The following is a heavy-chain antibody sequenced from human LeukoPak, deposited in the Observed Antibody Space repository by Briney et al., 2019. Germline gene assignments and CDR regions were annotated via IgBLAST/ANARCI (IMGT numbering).Heavy chain of an antibody. D-gene: IGHD5-12*01. CDR1: GLTVSSYA. Sequence: GGSLRLSCGASGLTVSSYAMSWVRQAPGKGLEWVSTIICSAVNTYYADAGKGRFTISRDDSKNTVYLQMNRRRAEDTAVYSCAKYTAGTSYRGLDQWGQGTLVTVSS. J-gene: IGHJ4*02. CDR2: IICSAVNT. V-gene: IGHV3-23*01. CDR3: AKYTAGTSYRGLDQ.